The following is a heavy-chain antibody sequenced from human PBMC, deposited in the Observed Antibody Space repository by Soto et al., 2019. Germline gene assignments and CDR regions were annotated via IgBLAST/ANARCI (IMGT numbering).Heavy chain of an antibody. CDR1: GFTFSDYY. CDR3: GLKEGYYGSGSYFGLAY. CDR2: ISSSGSTI. Sequence: QVQLVESGGGLVKPGGSLRLSCAASGFTFSDYYMSWIRQAPGKGLEWVSYISSSGSTIYYADSVKGRFTISRDNAKNSLYLQMNCLRAEDTTVYYCGLKEGYYGSGSYFGLAYWGQGTLVTVSS. J-gene: IGHJ4*02. V-gene: IGHV3-11*01. D-gene: IGHD3-10*01.